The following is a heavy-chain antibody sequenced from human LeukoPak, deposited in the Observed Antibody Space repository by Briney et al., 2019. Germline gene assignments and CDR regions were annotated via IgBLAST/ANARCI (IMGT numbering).Heavy chain of an antibody. Sequence: ASVKVSCKASGYTFTGYYMHWVRQAPGQGLEWMGWINPNSGGTNYAQKFQGGVTMTRDTSISTAYMELSRLRSDDTAVYYCAREQWLVRGGGSGWFDPWGQGTLVTVSS. V-gene: IGHV1-2*02. CDR3: AREQWLVRGGGSGWFDP. CDR2: INPNSGGT. D-gene: IGHD6-19*01. CDR1: GYTFTGYY. J-gene: IGHJ5*02.